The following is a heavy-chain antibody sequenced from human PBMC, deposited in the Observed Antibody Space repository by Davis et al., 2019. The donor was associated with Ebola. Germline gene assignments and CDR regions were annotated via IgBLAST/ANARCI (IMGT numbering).Heavy chain of an antibody. CDR1: GGTFSSYA. J-gene: IGHJ6*02. Sequence: SVNVSCKASGGTFSSYAISWVRQAPGQGLEWMGGIIPIFGTANYAQKFQGRVTITADESTSTAYMELSSLRSEDTAVYYCAKIMSYYYGMDVWGQGTTVTVSS. CDR2: IIPIFGTA. V-gene: IGHV1-69*13. CDR3: AKIMSYYYGMDV.